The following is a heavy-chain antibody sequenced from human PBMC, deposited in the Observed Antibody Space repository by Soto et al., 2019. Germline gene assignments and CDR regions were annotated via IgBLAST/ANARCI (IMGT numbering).Heavy chain of an antibody. Sequence: SLRLSCAASGFTFSSYSMNWVRQAPGKGLEWVSYISSSSSTIYYADSVKGRFTISRDNAKNSLYLQVNSLRDEDTAVYYCAREEGIAFPFDYWGQGTLGTVS. CDR2: ISSSSSTI. V-gene: IGHV3-48*02. CDR1: GFTFSSYS. CDR3: AREEGIAFPFDY. J-gene: IGHJ4*02. D-gene: IGHD6-13*01.